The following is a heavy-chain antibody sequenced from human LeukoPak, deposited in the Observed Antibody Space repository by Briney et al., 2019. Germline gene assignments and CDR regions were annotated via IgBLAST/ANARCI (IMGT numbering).Heavy chain of an antibody. CDR2: IYYSGST. V-gene: IGHV4-59*01. CDR1: GGSISSYY. J-gene: IGHJ5*02. CDR3: ARSRGSGSYWANWFDP. D-gene: IGHD3-10*01. Sequence: SETLSLTCTVSGGSISSYYWSWIRKPPGKGLEGIGYIYYSGSTNYNPSLKSRVTISVDTSKNQFSLKLSSVTAADTAVYYCARSRGSGSYWANWFDPWGQGTLVTVSS.